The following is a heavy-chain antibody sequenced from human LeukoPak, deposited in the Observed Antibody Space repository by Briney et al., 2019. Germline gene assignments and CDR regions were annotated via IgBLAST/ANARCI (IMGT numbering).Heavy chain of an antibody. CDR1: GFIFSDYY. CDR3: AKNSYSASYYDS. Sequence: GGSLRLSCEASGFIFSDYYMTWIRQAPGKGLEWISYISSTGSRIYDADSVKGRFTISRDNAKNSLYLQMNSLRAEDTAVYYCAKNSYSASYYDSGAQGPLATASS. V-gene: IGHV3-11*01. CDR2: ISSTGSRI. D-gene: IGHD1-26*01. J-gene: IGHJ4*02.